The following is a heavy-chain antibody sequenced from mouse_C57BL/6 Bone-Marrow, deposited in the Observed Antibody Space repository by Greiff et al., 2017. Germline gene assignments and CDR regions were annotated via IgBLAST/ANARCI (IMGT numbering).Heavy chain of an antibody. CDR2: INPSSGYT. D-gene: IGHD2-4*01. J-gene: IGHJ1*03. V-gene: IGHV1-7*01. Sequence: VHVKQSGAELAKPGASVKLSCKASGYTFTSYWMHWVKQRPGQGLEWIGYINPSSGYTKYNQKFKDKATLTADKASSTAYMQLSSLTYEDSAVYYCADDYDWYFDVGGRGKGVTV. CDR1: GYTFTSYW. CDR3: ADDYDWYFDV.